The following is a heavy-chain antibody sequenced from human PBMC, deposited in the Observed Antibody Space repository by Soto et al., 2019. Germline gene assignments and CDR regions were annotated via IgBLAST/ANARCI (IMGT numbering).Heavy chain of an antibody. CDR3: AKALRFTFTTGYYMDV. V-gene: IGHV3-23*01. Sequence: EVQLLESGGGLVQPGGSLRLSCAASGFTVSSYAMSWVRQAPGKGLEWVSVISGSGSTYSADSVKGRFTISRDSSKNTVYLQMSSLRAEDTAVYYCAKALRFTFTTGYYMDVWGRGTIVTVSS. D-gene: IGHD3-16*01. CDR1: GFTVSSYA. CDR2: ISGSGST. J-gene: IGHJ6*03.